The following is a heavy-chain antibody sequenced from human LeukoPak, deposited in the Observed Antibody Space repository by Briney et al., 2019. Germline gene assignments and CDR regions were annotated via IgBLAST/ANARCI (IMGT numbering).Heavy chain of an antibody. J-gene: IGHJ4*02. CDR3: ANAGFCSSTTCYNPFDH. D-gene: IGHD2-2*02. CDR1: GFTFSSYA. CDR2: ITDSGFTT. V-gene: IGHV3-23*01. Sequence: GGSLRLSCAASGFTFSSYAMSWVRQAPGKGLEWVSGITDSGFTTFYANSVKSRFTISRDNSKNTLYLQMNSLRAEDTAVYYCANAGFCSSTTCYNPFDHWGQGTLVTVSS.